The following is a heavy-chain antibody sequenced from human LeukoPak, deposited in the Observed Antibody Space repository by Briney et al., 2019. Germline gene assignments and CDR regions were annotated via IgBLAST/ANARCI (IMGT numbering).Heavy chain of an antibody. Sequence: PGGTLRLSCSASGFTFSSYSMNWVHQAPGKGLEWVSSISSSSSYIYYADSVKGRFTSSRDNAKNSLYLQMNSLRAEDTAVYYCARSFDNYYYYHMDVWGKGTTVTVSS. CDR3: ARSFDNYYYYHMDV. CDR2: ISSSSSYI. J-gene: IGHJ6*04. V-gene: IGHV3-21*06. CDR1: GFTFSSYS. D-gene: IGHD3-16*01.